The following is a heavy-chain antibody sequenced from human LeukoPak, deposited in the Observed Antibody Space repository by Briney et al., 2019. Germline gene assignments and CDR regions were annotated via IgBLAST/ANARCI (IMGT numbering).Heavy chain of an antibody. Sequence: GGSLRLSCAASGFNFSRYAMTWVRQAPGKGLEWVSGISGGGGNTYYADSVKGRLTISRDNSQNTLYLQMNSLTAEDTAVYYCAKDRDFGDPYYYYGMDVCGQGTTVTVSS. D-gene: IGHD4-17*01. CDR1: GFNFSRYA. J-gene: IGHJ6*02. CDR2: ISGGGGNT. V-gene: IGHV3-23*01. CDR3: AKDRDFGDPYYYYGMDV.